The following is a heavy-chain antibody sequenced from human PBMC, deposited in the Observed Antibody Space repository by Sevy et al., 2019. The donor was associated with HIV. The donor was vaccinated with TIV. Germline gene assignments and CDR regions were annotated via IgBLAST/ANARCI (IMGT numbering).Heavy chain of an antibody. J-gene: IGHJ4*02. V-gene: IGHV1-2*06. Sequence: ASVKVSCKASGYAFTGYYFHWVRQAPGQGLEWMGRINPNSGGTNYAQKFQGRVTMTRDTSISTAYMELSSLRSDDTAVYYCARGGVEMTTRGWGQGTLVTVSS. CDR2: INPNSGGT. D-gene: IGHD4-17*01. CDR3: ARGGVEMTTRG. CDR1: GYAFTGYY.